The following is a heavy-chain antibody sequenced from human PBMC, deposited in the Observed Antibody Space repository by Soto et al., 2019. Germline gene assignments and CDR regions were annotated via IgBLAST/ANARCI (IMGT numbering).Heavy chain of an antibody. D-gene: IGHD2-21*01. J-gene: IGHJ4*02. CDR2: IKTKTDGGTT. Sequence: GGSLRPSCAASGFTFSDAWMTWVRQAPGKGLEWVGRIKTKTDGGTTDYAAPVKGRFIISRDDSKDTLYLQMNSLKTEDTAVYYCTSTFCCCGKGTLFSVAS. CDR1: GFTFSDAW. V-gene: IGHV3-15*01. CDR3: TSTFCC.